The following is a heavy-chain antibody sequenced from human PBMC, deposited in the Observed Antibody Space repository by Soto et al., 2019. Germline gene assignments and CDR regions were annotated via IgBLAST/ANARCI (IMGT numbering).Heavy chain of an antibody. J-gene: IGHJ6*03. D-gene: IGHD1-7*01. CDR2: IKQDGSEK. CDR3: AITSITGTTFYYYYYMDV. Sequence: PGGSLRLSCAASGFTFSSYWMSWVRQAPGKGLEWVANIKQDGSEKYYVDTVKGRFNISRDNAKNTLNLQMNSLKAEDTAVYYCAITSITGTTFYYYYYMDVWGKGTTVTVSS. V-gene: IGHV3-7*01. CDR1: GFTFSSYW.